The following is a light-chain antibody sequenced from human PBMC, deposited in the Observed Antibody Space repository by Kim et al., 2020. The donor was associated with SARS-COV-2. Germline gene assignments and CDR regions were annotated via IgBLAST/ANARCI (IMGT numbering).Light chain of an antibody. CDR2: RDK. CDR3: QVWDSRTVV. V-gene: IGLV3-9*01. J-gene: IGLJ2*01. CDR1: NIENKN. Sequence: SSELTQPLSVSVALGQTATIPCGGNNIENKNVHWYHQRPGQAPVLVMYRDKKRPSGIPERLSGSNSGNTATLTINRVEAGDEGDYYCQVWDSRTVVFGGG.